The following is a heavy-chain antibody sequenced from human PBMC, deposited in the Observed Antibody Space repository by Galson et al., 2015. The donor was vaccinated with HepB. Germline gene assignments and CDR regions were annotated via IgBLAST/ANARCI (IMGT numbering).Heavy chain of an antibody. D-gene: IGHD2-15*01. CDR2: MNPNSGNT. J-gene: IGHJ4*02. CDR3: ARAYCSGGSCYSDFDY. CDR1: GYTFTSYD. V-gene: IGHV1-8*01. Sequence: SVKVSCKASGYTFTSYDINWVRQATGQGLEWMGWMNPNSGNTGYAQKFQGRVTMTRNTSISTAYMELSSLRSEDTAVYYCARAYCSGGSCYSDFDYWGQGTLVTVSS.